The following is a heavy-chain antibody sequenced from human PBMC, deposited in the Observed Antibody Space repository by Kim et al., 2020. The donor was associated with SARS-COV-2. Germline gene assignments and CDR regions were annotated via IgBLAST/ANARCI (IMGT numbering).Heavy chain of an antibody. J-gene: IGHJ4*02. V-gene: IGHV1-8*01. Sequence: ASVKVSCKTSGYTFRYYGITWMRQAAGQGPEWVGWVNPDSGNTDYARKFQGRVTMTSNNSIATAYMELRGLTSEDTAIYYCARSMDAAMGIPPEYWGQGTLVIVSS. CDR3: ARSMDAAMGIPPEY. D-gene: IGHD5-18*01. CDR2: VNPDSGNT. CDR1: GYTFRYYG.